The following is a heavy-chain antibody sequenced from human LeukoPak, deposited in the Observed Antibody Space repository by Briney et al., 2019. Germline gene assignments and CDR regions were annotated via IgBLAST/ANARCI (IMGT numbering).Heavy chain of an antibody. CDR1: GGPLSSYY. CDR2: IYYSGNT. Sequence: SETLSLTCSVSGGPLSSYYWSWLRQPPGKGLEWIGYIYYSGNTNYNPSLKSRVTISVDTSKNQFSLNLSSVTAADTAVYYCARSTGSYAHLYYWGQGTLVTVSS. J-gene: IGHJ4*02. D-gene: IGHD3-16*01. V-gene: IGHV4-59*01. CDR3: ARSTGSYAHLYY.